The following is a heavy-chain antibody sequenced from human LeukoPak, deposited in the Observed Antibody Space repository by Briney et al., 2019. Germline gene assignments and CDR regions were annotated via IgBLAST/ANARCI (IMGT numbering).Heavy chain of an antibody. CDR1: GYTFTSYD. CDR3: TRGPQGYFFDY. J-gene: IGHJ4*02. Sequence: ASVKVSCKASGYTFTSYDINWVRQATGQGLEWMGWISAYNGNTNYAQKLQGRVTMTTDTSTSTAYMELRSLRSDDTAVYYCTRGPQGYFFDYWGQGTLVTVPS. CDR2: ISAYNGNT. V-gene: IGHV1-18*01.